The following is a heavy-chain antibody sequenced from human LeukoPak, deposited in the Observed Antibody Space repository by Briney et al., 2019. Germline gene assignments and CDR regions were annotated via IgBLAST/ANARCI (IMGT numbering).Heavy chain of an antibody. CDR1: GFTFSSYG. Sequence: GGSLRLSCAASGFTFSSYGMHWVRQAPGKGLEWVAVIWCDGSNKYYADSVKGRFTISRDNSKNTLYLQMNSLRAEDTAVYYCARVIAVAGLDYWGQGTLVTVSS. J-gene: IGHJ4*02. V-gene: IGHV3-33*01. CDR3: ARVIAVAGLDY. CDR2: IWCDGSNK. D-gene: IGHD6-19*01.